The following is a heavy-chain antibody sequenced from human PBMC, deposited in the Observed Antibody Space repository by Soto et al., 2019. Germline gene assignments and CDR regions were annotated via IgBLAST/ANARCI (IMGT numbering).Heavy chain of an antibody. CDR3: AKETYSGPLDY. D-gene: IGHD2-15*01. Sequence: QVQLVESGGGVVQPGRSLRLSCAASGFTFSSYGMHWVRQAPGKGLEWVAVISYDGSNKYYADSVKGRFTISRDNSKNTLSLQMNCLRSEDTAVDYCAKETYSGPLDYWGQGTLVTVSS. CDR1: GFTFSSYG. V-gene: IGHV3-30*18. J-gene: IGHJ4*02. CDR2: ISYDGSNK.